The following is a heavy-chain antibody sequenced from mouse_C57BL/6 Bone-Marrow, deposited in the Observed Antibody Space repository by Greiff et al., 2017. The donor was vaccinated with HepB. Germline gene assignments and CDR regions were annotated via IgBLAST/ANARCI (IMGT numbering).Heavy chain of an antibody. D-gene: IGHD2-3*01. CDR1: GYTFTDYN. CDR2: INPNNGGT. V-gene: IGHV1-18*01. J-gene: IGHJ3*01. CDR3: ARRDIPFYDGYYFPWFAY. Sequence: EVQLQQSGPELVKPGASVKIPCKASGYTFTDYNMDWVKQSHGKSLEWIGDINPNNGGTIYNQKFKGKATLTVDKSSSTAYMKLRSLTSEDTAVYYCARRDIPFYDGYYFPWFAYWGQGTLVTVSA.